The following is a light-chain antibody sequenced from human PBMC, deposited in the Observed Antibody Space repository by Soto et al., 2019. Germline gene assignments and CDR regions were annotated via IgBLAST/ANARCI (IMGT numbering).Light chain of an antibody. V-gene: IGLV2-14*01. CDR1: SSDVGGYSY. CDR3: SSYTRSSSYV. CDR2: EVS. J-gene: IGLJ1*01. Sequence: QSVLAQPASVYGSPGQSITISCTGTSSDVGGYSYVSWYQQHPGKAPKLMIYEVSNRPSGVSNRFSGSKSGNTASLTISALQAVDEADDYCSSYTRSSSYVLGTGTKGIVL.